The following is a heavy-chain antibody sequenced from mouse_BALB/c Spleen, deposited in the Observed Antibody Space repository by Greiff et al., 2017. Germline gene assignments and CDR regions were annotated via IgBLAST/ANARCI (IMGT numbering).Heavy chain of an antibody. CDR1: GYTFTNYW. CDR3: ARSGYGKGGYFDY. J-gene: IGHJ2*01. V-gene: IGHV1-63*02. Sequence: VKLQQSGAELVRPGTSVKISCKASGYTFTNYWLGWVKQRPGHGLEWIGDIYPGGGYTNYNEKFKGKATLTADTSSSTAYMQLSSLTSEDSAVYFCARSGYGKGGYFDYWGQGTTLTVSS. D-gene: IGHD2-10*02. CDR2: IYPGGGYT.